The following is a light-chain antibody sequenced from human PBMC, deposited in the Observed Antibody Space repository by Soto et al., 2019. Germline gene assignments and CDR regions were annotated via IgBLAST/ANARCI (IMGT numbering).Light chain of an antibody. J-gene: IGKJ4*02. CDR1: QDIRDN. V-gene: IGKV1-39*01. Sequence: DIQMTQSPSSLSASIGDTVAITCRASQDIRDNLNWYQQKPGKAQKLLMSAAINLETGAPSKFSGSGSETDFTLIISSLQAEDSATYFCQQSYCTPITFGGGTRVEIK. CDR3: QQSYCTPIT. CDR2: AAI.